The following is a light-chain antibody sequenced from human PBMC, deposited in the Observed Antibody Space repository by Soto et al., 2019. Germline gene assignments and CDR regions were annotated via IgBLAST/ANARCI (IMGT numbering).Light chain of an antibody. CDR3: CSYAVSFYV. CDR1: STDVCGSNS. J-gene: IGLJ1*01. Sequence: QSALTQPRSVSGSHVQSVTISCTGTSTDVCGSNSVYGYQEHPGKSPRLMIYDVSELPSGFPDRLSGSKAGNRGSLTISGLQDEDEADYYCCSYAVSFYVFGTGSTVT. CDR2: DVS. V-gene: IGLV2-11*01.